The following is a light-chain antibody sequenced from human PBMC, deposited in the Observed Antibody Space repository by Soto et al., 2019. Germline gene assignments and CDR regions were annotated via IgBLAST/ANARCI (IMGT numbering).Light chain of an antibody. CDR3: NALTATTYD. V-gene: IGLV2-14*03. CDR2: DVS. J-gene: IGLJ1*01. CDR1: GSDVRGNKY. Sequence: QSVLTQPASVSGSPGQSITISCTGTGSDVRGNKYVSWYQHYPGKAPKLIISDVSNRPSGISNRFSGSKSGDTASLTISGLLPEEEADYYCNALTATTYDFGIGPTATVL.